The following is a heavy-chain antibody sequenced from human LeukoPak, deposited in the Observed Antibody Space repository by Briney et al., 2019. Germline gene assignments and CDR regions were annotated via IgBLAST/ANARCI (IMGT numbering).Heavy chain of an antibody. D-gene: IGHD3-10*01. CDR3: ARGVVRGSYYYYYMDV. V-gene: IGHV1-18*01. Sequence: ASVKVSCKASGYTFTSYGISWVRQAPGQGLEWMGWISAYNGNTNYAQKLKGRVTMTTDTSTSTAYMELRSLRSDDTAVYYCARGVVRGSYYYYYMDVWGKGTTVTVSS. CDR2: ISAYNGNT. CDR1: GYTFTSYG. J-gene: IGHJ6*03.